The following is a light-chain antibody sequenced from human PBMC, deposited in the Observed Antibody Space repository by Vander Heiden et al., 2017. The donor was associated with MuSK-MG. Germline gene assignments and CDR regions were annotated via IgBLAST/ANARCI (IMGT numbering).Light chain of an antibody. Sequence: IVLTQSPGTLSLSPGERATLSCRTSQSVSRIYLAWYQQKSFQAPRLLIYVASGRGTGIPDRFRGTVSGTDFTLTMRRRDPEDFAVYYCQLDGGSAYTFRQGTRL. V-gene: IGKV3-20*01. CDR3: QLDGGSAYT. J-gene: IGKJ2*01. CDR1: QSVSRIY. CDR2: VAS.